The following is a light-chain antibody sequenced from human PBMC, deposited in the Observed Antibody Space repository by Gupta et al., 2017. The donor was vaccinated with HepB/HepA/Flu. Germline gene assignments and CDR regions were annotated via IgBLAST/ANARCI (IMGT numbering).Light chain of an antibody. CDR2: GQN. Sequence: SSELTQDPTVSVALGQTVRITCQGDSLRDYSANWYQQRPGPAPILLIYGQNHRPSGIPDRFSGSYSGTTDSLTINGAQAEDEADYYCTSKDSNGNQVGFGGGTKLTVL. CDR1: SLRDYS. V-gene: IGLV3-19*01. J-gene: IGLJ2*01. CDR3: TSKDSNGNQVG.